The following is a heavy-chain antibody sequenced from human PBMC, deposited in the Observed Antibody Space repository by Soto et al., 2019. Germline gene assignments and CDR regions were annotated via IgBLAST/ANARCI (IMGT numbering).Heavy chain of an antibody. J-gene: IGHJ5*02. V-gene: IGHV1-69*06. CDR1: GGSFNSFS. CDR3: TRRGRESANWFDP. Sequence: QVQLVQSGAEVQTPGSSVKVSCKASGGSFNSFSIDWVRQAPGQGLEWLGVIIPMSGRPNYAQRFQGRVIFSADKSTNAVYMEVNRLTYEDTAVYYCTRRGRESANWFDPWGQGTLVTVSS. CDR2: IIPMSGRP.